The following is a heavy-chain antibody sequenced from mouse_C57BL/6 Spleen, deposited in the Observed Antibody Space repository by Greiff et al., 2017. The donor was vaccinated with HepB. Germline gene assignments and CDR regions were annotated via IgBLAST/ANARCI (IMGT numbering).Heavy chain of an antibody. J-gene: IGHJ2*01. CDR1: GYTFTSYW. CDR3: ARRDYYGSSYGYYFDY. D-gene: IGHD1-1*01. CDR2: IHPNSGST. V-gene: IGHV1-64*01. Sequence: QVQLQQPGAELVKPGASVKLSCKASGYTFTSYWMHWVKQRPGQGLEWIGMIHPNSGSTNYNEKFKSKATLTVDKSSSTAYMQRSSLTSEDSAVYYCARRDYYGSSYGYYFDYWGQGTTRTVSS.